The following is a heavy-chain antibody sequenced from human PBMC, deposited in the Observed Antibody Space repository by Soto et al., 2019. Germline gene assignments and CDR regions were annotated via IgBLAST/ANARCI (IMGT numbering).Heavy chain of an antibody. V-gene: IGHV3-30*18. CDR2: ISYDGSNK. J-gene: IGHJ4*02. CDR1: GFTFSSYG. Sequence: PGGSLRLSCAASGFTFSSYGMHWVRQAPGKGLEWVAVISYDGSNKYYADSVKGRFTISRDNSKNTLYLQMNSLRAEDTAVYYCAKLGYCSGGSCYTVDYWGQGTLVTVSS. D-gene: IGHD2-15*01. CDR3: AKLGYCSGGSCYTVDY.